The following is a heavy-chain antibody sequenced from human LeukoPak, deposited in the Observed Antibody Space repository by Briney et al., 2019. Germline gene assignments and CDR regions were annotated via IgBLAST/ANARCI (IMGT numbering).Heavy chain of an antibody. J-gene: IGHJ4*02. D-gene: IGHD3-10*01. CDR1: GYTFTSYG. CDR3: LRVWFGEFKAPHFDY. V-gene: IGHV1-18*04. Sequence: ASVKVSCKASGYTFTSYGISWVRQAPGQGLEWMGWISAYNDNTNYAQKLQGRVTMTTDTSTSTAYMELRSLRSADTAVYYCLRVWFGEFKAPHFDYWGQGTLVTVSS. CDR2: ISAYNDNT.